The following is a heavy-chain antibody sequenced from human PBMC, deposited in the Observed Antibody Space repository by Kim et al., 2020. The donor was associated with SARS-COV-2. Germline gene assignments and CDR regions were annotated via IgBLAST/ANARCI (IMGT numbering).Heavy chain of an antibody. CDR1: GYTLTELS. J-gene: IGHJ4*02. Sequence: ASVKVSCKVAGYTLTELSIHWVRQVPGAGLEWLGGYDPDDGETKYAQHFHGRVTMTEDTSTDTAYLELNSLTSEDTAVYYCAAHYIVVTTQPFDWWGQGSLVTVSS. CDR3: AAHYIVVTTQPFDW. V-gene: IGHV1-24*01. D-gene: IGHD5-12*01. CDR2: YDPDDGET.